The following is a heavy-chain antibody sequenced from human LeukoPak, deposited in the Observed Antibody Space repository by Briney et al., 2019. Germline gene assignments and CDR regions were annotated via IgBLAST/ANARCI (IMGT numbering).Heavy chain of an antibody. J-gene: IGHJ4*02. CDR2: IYYSGST. Sequence: PSETLSLTCTVSGGSISSSSYYWGWIRQPPGKGLEWIGSIYYSGSTYYNPSLKSRVTISVDTSKNQFSLKLSSVTAADTAVYYCARVRKRGYGDHAPPGWGQGTLVTVSS. CDR1: GGSISSSSYY. D-gene: IGHD4-17*01. V-gene: IGHV4-39*01. CDR3: ARVRKRGYGDHAPPG.